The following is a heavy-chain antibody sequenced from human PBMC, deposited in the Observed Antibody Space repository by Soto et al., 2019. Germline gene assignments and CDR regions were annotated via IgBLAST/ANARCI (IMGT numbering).Heavy chain of an antibody. CDR1: GFIFSSYS. V-gene: IGHV3-48*01. CDR2: ISSSSSTM. Sequence: HPGGSLRLSCAASGFIFSSYSMNWVRQAPGKGLEWVSYISSSSSTMYYADSVKGRFTISRDNAKNSLYLQMNSLRAEDTAVYYCARADYGDYGIDYWGQGTLVTVSS. J-gene: IGHJ4*02. CDR3: ARADYGDYGIDY. D-gene: IGHD4-17*01.